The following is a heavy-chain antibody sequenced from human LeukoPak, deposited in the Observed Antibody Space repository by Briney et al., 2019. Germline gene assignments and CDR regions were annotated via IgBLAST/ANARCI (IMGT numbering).Heavy chain of an antibody. J-gene: IGHJ3*02. D-gene: IGHD3-22*01. Sequence: ASVKVSCKASGYTFTGYYMHWVRQAPGQGLEWMGWINPNSGGTNYAQKFQGWVTMTRDTSISTAYMELSRLRSDDTAVYYCARGRTSYDSSGYYYVKGDAFDIWGQGTMVTVSS. CDR3: ARGRTSYDSSGYYYVKGDAFDI. CDR1: GYTFTGYY. V-gene: IGHV1-2*04. CDR2: INPNSGGT.